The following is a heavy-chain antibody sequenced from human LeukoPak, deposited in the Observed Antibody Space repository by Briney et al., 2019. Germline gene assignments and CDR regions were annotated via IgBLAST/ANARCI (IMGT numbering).Heavy chain of an antibody. D-gene: IGHD3-16*01. CDR2: IYSGGST. V-gene: IGHV3-53*01. J-gene: IGHJ3*02. CDR3: AKELSTWGPSSDAFDI. Sequence: GGSLRLSCAASEFSVGSNYMTWVRQAPGKGLEWVSLIYSGGSTYYADSVQGRITISRDNSKNTLYLLMNSLRAEDTAVYYCAKELSTWGPSSDAFDIWGQGTVVTVSS. CDR1: EFSVGSNY.